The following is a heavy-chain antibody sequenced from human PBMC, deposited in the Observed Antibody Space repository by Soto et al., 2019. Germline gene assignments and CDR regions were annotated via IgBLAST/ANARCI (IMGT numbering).Heavy chain of an antibody. CDR2: IYYSGST. CDR3: ARSPEHTAGVIWFDP. V-gene: IGHV4-59*01. J-gene: IGHJ5*02. Sequence: SETLSLTCTVSGGSISSYYWSWIRQPPGKGLEWIGYIYYSGSTNYNPSLKSRVTISVDTSKNQFSLKLSSVTAADTAVYYCARSPEHTAGVIWFDPWGQGTLVTVSS. CDR1: GGSISSYY. D-gene: IGHD3-10*01.